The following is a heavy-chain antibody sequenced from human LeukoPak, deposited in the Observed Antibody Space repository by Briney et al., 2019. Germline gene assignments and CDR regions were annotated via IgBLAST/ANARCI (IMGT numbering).Heavy chain of an antibody. J-gene: IGHJ6*02. Sequence: GGSLRLSCAASGFTFNNYAMTWVRQAPGKGLEWVSTISGSGGSTYYADSVKGRFTISRDNSENTLYLQMNSLRAEDTAVYYCAKTYGRNNYYGMDVWGQGTTVTVSS. CDR1: GFTFNNYA. CDR2: ISGSGGST. V-gene: IGHV3-23*01. D-gene: IGHD2-8*01. CDR3: AKTYGRNNYYGMDV.